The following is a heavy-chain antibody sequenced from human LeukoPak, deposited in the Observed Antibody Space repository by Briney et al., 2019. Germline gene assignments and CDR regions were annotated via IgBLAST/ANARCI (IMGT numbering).Heavy chain of an antibody. CDR3: ARVAGEYCSSTSCYYSDY. Sequence: GGSLRLSCAASGFTFSDYYMSWIRQAPGKGLEWVSYISSSSSYTNYADSVKGRFTISRDNAKNSLYLQMNSLRAEDTAVYYCARVAGEYCSSTSCYYSDYWGQGTLVTVSS. J-gene: IGHJ4*02. D-gene: IGHD2-2*01. CDR1: GFTFSDYY. CDR2: ISSSSSYT. V-gene: IGHV3-11*06.